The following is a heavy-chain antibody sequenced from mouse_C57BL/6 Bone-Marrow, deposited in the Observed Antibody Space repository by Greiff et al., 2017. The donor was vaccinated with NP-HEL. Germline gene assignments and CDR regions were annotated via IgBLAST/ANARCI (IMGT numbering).Heavy chain of an antibody. J-gene: IGHJ2*01. CDR1: GFTFTDYY. CDR3: ARSIYYYGRRGPWYFDY. Sequence: EVQGVESGGGLVQPGGSLSLSCAASGFTFTDYYMSWVRQPPGKALEWLGFIRNKANGYTTEYSASVKGRFTISRDNSQSILYLQMNALRAEDSATYYCARSIYYYGRRGPWYFDYWGQGTTLTVSS. CDR2: IRNKANGYTT. V-gene: IGHV7-3*01. D-gene: IGHD1-1*01.